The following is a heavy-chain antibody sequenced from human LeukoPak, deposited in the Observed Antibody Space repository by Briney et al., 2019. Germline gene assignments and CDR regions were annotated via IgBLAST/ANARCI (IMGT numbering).Heavy chain of an antibody. CDR3: ARQSDSSGYYYLGAFDF. D-gene: IGHD3-22*01. CDR2: IYTSGNT. CDR1: GGSISGYY. Sequence: SETLSLTCTVSGGSISGYYWSWIRQPAGKGLEWIGRIYTSGNTNYNPSLKSRLTMSVDTSKNQFSLKLSSVTAADAAVYYCARQSDSSGYYYLGAFDFWGQGTMVTVSS. J-gene: IGHJ3*01. V-gene: IGHV4-4*07.